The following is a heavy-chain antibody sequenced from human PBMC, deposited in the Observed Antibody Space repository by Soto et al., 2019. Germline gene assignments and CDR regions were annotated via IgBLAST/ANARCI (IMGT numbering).Heavy chain of an antibody. Sequence: GGSLRLSCAASGFTFSSYAMSWVRQAPGKGLEWVSAISGSGGSTYYADSVKGRFTISRDNSKNTLYLQMNSLRAEDTAVYYRARDSYSSSAIDYWGQGTLVTVSS. CDR2: ISGSGGST. CDR3: ARDSYSSSAIDY. J-gene: IGHJ4*02. CDR1: GFTFSSYA. V-gene: IGHV3-23*01. D-gene: IGHD6-13*01.